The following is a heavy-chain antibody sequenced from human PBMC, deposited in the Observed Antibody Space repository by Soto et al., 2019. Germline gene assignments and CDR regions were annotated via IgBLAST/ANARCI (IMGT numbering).Heavy chain of an antibody. J-gene: IGHJ4*02. V-gene: IGHV1-69*06. D-gene: IGHD5-12*01. CDR2: IIPIFGTA. Sequence: SVKVSCKASGGTFSSYAISWVRQAPGQGLEWMGGIIPIFGTANYVQKFQGRVTITADKSTSTAYMELSSLRSEDTAVYYCARESATSSAFDYWGQGTLVTVSS. CDR3: ARESATSSAFDY. CDR1: GGTFSSYA.